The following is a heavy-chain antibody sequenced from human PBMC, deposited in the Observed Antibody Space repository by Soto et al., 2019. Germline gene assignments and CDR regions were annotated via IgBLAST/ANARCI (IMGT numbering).Heavy chain of an antibody. D-gene: IGHD5-18*01. CDR2: IYSGGST. J-gene: IGHJ4*02. V-gene: IGHV3-53*01. Sequence: GGSLRLSCAASGFTVSSNYMSWVRQAPGKGLEWVSVIYSGGSTYYADSVKGRFTISRDNSKNTLYLQMNSLRAEDTAVYYCARLSYSYGSDHFDYWGQGTLVTVSS. CDR3: ARLSYSYGSDHFDY. CDR1: GFTVSSNY.